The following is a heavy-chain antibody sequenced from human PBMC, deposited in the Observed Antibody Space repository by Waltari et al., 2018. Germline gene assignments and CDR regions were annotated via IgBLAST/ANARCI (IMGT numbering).Heavy chain of an antibody. CDR1: GGSISSYY. J-gene: IGHJ4*02. Sequence: QVQLQESGSGLVKPSETLSLPCTVSGGSISSYYWSWIRQPPGKGLEWIGYIYYSGSTNYNPSLKSRVTISVDTSKNQFSLKLSSVTAADTAVYYCARARIAARLIDYWGQGTLVTVSS. D-gene: IGHD6-6*01. CDR2: IYYSGST. V-gene: IGHV4-59*01. CDR3: ARARIAARLIDY.